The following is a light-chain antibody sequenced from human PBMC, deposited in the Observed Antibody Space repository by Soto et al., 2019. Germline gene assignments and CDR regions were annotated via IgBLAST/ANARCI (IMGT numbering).Light chain of an antibody. Sequence: QSVLTQARSVSGSPGQSVTISCTGTSSDVGGYNYVSWYQQHPGKAPKLMIYDVSKRPSGVPDRFSDSKSGNTASLTISGLQAEDEADYYCCSYAGSYVFGTGTKVTVL. J-gene: IGLJ1*01. CDR2: DVS. CDR3: CSYAGSYV. CDR1: SSDVGGYNY. V-gene: IGLV2-11*01.